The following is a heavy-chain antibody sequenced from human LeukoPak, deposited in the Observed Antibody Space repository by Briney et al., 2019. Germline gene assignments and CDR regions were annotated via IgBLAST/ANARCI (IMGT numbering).Heavy chain of an antibody. J-gene: IGHJ3*02. Sequence: SVKVSCKASGGTFSSYAISWVRQAPGQGLEWMGGIIPIFGTANYAQKFQGRVTITTDESTSTAYMDLSSLRSEDTAVYYCARDLGVTRDRLNDAFDIWGERTMVTVSS. CDR1: GGTFSSYA. CDR2: IIPIFGTA. CDR3: ARDLGVTRDRLNDAFDI. D-gene: IGHD4-23*01. V-gene: IGHV1-69*05.